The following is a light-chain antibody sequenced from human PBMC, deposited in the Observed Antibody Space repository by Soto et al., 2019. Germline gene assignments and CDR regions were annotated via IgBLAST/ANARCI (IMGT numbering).Light chain of an antibody. V-gene: IGKV1-6*01. CDR1: QDIRID. J-gene: IGKJ2*01. Sequence: AIQVTQSPSSLSASVGDRVTITCRASQDIRIDLGWYQQKPGRAPKLLIYAASSLQSGVPSRFSGSGSGTDFTLTISSLLPEDFATYYCLQDYSYPYTFGQGTKLEIK. CDR2: AAS. CDR3: LQDYSYPYT.